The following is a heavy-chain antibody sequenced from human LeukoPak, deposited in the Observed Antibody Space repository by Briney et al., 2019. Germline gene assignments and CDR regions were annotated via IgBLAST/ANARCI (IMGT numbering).Heavy chain of an antibody. CDR2: ISGSGGST. CDR3: AKDRVAVTTVFDY. Sequence: GGSLRLSCAASGFPFSSYAMSWVRQAPGKGLEWVSAISGSGGSTYYADSVKGRFTISRDNSKNTLYLQMDSLRAEDTAVYYCAKDRVAVTTVFDYWGQGTLVTVSS. CDR1: GFPFSSYA. V-gene: IGHV3-23*01. D-gene: IGHD4-17*01. J-gene: IGHJ4*02.